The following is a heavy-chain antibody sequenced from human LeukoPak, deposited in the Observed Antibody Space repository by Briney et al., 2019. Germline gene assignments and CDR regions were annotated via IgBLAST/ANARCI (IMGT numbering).Heavy chain of an antibody. CDR3: TTDPTQLPYRPPTDY. J-gene: IGHJ4*02. D-gene: IGHD1-1*01. CDR2: IKSKTDGGTT. Sequence: GGSLRLSCAASGFTFSNAWMNWVRQAPGKGLEWVGRIKSKTDGGTTDYAAPVKGRFTISRDDSKNTLYLQMNSLKTEDTAVYYCTTDPTQLPYRPPTDYWGQGTLVTVSS. CDR1: GFTFSNAW. V-gene: IGHV3-15*07.